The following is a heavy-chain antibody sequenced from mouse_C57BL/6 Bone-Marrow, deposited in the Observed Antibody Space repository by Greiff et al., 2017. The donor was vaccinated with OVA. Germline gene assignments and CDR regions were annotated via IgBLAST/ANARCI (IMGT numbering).Heavy chain of an antibody. D-gene: IGHD4-1*01. V-gene: IGHV1-42*01. CDR2: INPSTGGT. J-gene: IGHJ2*01. Sequence: EVQLQQSGPELVKPGASVKISCKASGYSFTGYYMNWVKQSPEKSLEWIGEINPSTGGTTYNQKFKAKATLTVDKSSSTAYMQLKSLTSEDSAVYYCARSLTGTNYFDYWGQGTTLTVSS. CDR1: GYSFTGYY. CDR3: ARSLTGTNYFDY.